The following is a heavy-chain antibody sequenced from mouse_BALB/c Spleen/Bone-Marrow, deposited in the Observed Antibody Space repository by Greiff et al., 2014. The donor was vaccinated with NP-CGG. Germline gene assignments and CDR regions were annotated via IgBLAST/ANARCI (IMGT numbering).Heavy chain of an antibody. V-gene: IGHV5-6*01. CDR3: ASGNYYAMDY. J-gene: IGHJ4*01. CDR2: ISSGGSYT. D-gene: IGHD1-1*01. Sequence: VHVKQSGGDLVKPGGSLKLSCAASGFTFSSYGMSWVRQTPDKRLEWVATISSGGSYTYYPDSVKGRFTISRDNAKNTLYLQMSSLKSEDTAMYYCASGNYYAMDYWGQGTSVTVSS. CDR1: GFTFSSYG.